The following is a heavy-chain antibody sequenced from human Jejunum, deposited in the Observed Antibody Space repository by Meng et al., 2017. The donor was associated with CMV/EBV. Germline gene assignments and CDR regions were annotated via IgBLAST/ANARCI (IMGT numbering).Heavy chain of an antibody. D-gene: IGHD6-19*01. CDR1: GYTFTSSS. V-gene: IGHV7-4-1*01. J-gene: IGHJ4*02. CDR2: ININTGNP. Sequence: QVQVVQSGAEVKKPGDSVKVSRQAAGYTFTSSSMNWVRHAPGQGLEWMGWININTGNPTYAQGFTGRFVFSLDTSVSTAYLQIDSLKADDTAVYYCARGNGWRFDYWGQGTLVTVSS. CDR3: ARGNGWRFDY.